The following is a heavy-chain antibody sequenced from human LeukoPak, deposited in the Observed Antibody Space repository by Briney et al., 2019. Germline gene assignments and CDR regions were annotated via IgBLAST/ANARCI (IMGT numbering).Heavy chain of an antibody. Sequence: GASVKVSCKPSGYTFTDYYMHWVRQAPGQGLEWMGWINPNSGGTNYAQKFQGRVTMTRDTSISTAYMELSSLRSDDTAVYYCARIGSLRGDTFFVVDYWGQGTLVTVSS. CDR3: ARIGSLRGDTFFVVDY. CDR2: INPNSGGT. J-gene: IGHJ4*02. V-gene: IGHV1-2*02. CDR1: GYTFTDYY. D-gene: IGHD3-10*01.